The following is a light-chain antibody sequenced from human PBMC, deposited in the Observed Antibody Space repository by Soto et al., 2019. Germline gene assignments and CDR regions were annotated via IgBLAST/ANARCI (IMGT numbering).Light chain of an antibody. CDR1: SSDARGYNS. CDR2: DVS. J-gene: IGLJ1*01. V-gene: IGLV2-11*01. Sequence: QSALTQPRSVSGSPGQSVTVSCTGTSSDARGYNSVSWYQQRPGKAPKLMIYDVSKRPSGVPDRFSGSKSGNTASLTISGLQADDEADYYCCSYAGSSPYVFGTATKVTVL. CDR3: CSYAGSSPYV.